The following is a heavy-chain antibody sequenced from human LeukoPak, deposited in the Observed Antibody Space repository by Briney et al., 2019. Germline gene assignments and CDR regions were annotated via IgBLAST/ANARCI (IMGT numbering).Heavy chain of an antibody. CDR2: ISSSSSTI. D-gene: IGHD2-15*01. J-gene: IGHJ4*02. V-gene: IGHV3-48*01. CDR1: GFTLSSYS. CDR3: AGGVVATLDY. Sequence: GGSLRLSCAASGFTLSSYSMNWVRQAPGKGLEWVSYISSSSSTIYYADSVKGRFTISRDNAKNSLYLQMNCLRAEDTAVYYCAGGVVATLDYWGPGTLVTVSS.